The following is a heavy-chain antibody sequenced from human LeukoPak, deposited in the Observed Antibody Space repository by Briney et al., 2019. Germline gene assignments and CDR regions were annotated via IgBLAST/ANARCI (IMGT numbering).Heavy chain of an antibody. Sequence: GGSLRLSCAASGFTFSSYWMSWVRQAPGKGLEWVANIKQDGSEKYYVDSVKGRFTISRDNAKNSLYLQMNSLRAEDTAVYYCARDRGHFYYYGLDIWGQGTTVTVSS. D-gene: IGHD3-10*01. CDR3: ARDRGHFYYYGLDI. V-gene: IGHV3-7*01. CDR2: IKQDGSEK. CDR1: GFTFSSYW. J-gene: IGHJ6*02.